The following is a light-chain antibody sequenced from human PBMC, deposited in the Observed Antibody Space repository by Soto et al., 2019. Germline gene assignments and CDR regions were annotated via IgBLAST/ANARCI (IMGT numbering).Light chain of an antibody. Sequence: LTQPASVSGSPGQSITISCTGTSSDVGGYNYVSWYQQHPGKAPKLMIYEVSNRPSGVSNRFSGSKSGNTASLTISGLQTEDEADYYCSSYTGSTTYVFGTGTKVTVL. CDR1: SSDVGGYNY. CDR2: EVS. CDR3: SSYTGSTTYV. J-gene: IGLJ1*01. V-gene: IGLV2-14*01.